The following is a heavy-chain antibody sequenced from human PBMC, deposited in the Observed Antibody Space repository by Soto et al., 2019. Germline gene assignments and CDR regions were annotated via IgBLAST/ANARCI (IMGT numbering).Heavy chain of an antibody. D-gene: IGHD6-6*01. Sequence: EVQLAESGGGLAQPGGSLRLSCAASGFTLSGYAMDWVRQAPGKGLEYVSGISSNGFGTYYANSVQGRFTISRDNSKNTVYLQMGSLRPEDMAVYYCARRARPDFYYMDVWGKGTKVTVSS. J-gene: IGHJ6*03. V-gene: IGHV3-64*01. CDR2: ISSNGFGT. CDR1: GFTLSGYA. CDR3: ARRARPDFYYMDV.